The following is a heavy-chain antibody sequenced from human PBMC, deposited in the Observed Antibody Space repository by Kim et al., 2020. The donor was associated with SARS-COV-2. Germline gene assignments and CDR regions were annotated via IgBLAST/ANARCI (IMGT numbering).Heavy chain of an antibody. D-gene: IGHD6-13*01. Sequence: SETLSLTCTVSGGSISSGSYYWSWIRQPAGKGLEWIGRIYTSGSTNYNPSLKSRVTISVDTSKNQFSLKLSSVTAADTAVYYCARSYSSSYYYYYGMDVWGQGTTVTVSS. J-gene: IGHJ6*02. V-gene: IGHV4-61*02. CDR1: GGSISSGSYY. CDR2: IYTSGST. CDR3: ARSYSSSYYYYYGMDV.